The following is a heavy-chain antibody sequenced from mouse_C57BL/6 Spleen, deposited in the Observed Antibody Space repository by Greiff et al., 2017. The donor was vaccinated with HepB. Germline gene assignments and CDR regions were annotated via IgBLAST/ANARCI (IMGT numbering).Heavy chain of an antibody. J-gene: IGHJ4*01. Sequence: QVQLQQPGAELVMPGASVKLSCKASGYTFTSYWMHWVKQRPGQGLEWIGEIDPSDSYTNYNQKFKGKSTLTVDKSSSTAYMQLSSLTSEDSAVYYCAVYYYGSSYDAMDYWGQGTSVTVSS. V-gene: IGHV1-69*01. CDR2: IDPSDSYT. D-gene: IGHD1-1*01. CDR3: AVYYYGSSYDAMDY. CDR1: GYTFTSYW.